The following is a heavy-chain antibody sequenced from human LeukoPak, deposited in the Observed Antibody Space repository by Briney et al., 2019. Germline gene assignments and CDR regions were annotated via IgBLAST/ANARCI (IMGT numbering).Heavy chain of an antibody. V-gene: IGHV4-4*02. J-gene: IGHJ4*02. D-gene: IGHD3-10*01. CDR3: ARNREYYFDY. Sequence: SGTLSLTCAVSGASISSSNLWSWVRQPPGKGLEWIGEIYPSGSTNYNPSLKSRVTISVDKSENQFSLNLSSVTAADTAVYYCARNREYYFDYWGPGALVTVSS. CDR1: GASISSSNL. CDR2: IYPSGST.